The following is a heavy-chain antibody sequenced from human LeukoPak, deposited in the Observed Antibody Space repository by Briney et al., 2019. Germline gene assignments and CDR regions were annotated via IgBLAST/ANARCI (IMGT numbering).Heavy chain of an antibody. CDR2: ITSRGDSM. Sequence: GGSLRLSCVGSGFSLSTYEMNWVRQAPGKGLEWVSHITSRGDSMHYADSVEGRFTISRDNAKNSLYLQMTALRAEDTAVYYCANGKGYFEFWGQGTLVTVSS. V-gene: IGHV3-48*03. CDR1: GFSLSTYE. CDR3: ANGKGYFEF. J-gene: IGHJ4*02. D-gene: IGHD3-9*01.